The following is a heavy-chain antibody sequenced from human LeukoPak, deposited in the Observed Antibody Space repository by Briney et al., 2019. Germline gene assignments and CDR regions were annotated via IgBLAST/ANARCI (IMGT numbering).Heavy chain of an antibody. V-gene: IGHV3-33*01. Sequence: SGRSLRLSCAASGFTFSSYGMHWVRQAPGKGLEWVAVIWYDGSNKYYADSVKGRFTISRDNSKNTLYLQMNSLRAEDTAVYYCARGRAAFVVVPAATLRPFDYWGQGTLVTVSS. CDR2: IWYDGSNK. J-gene: IGHJ4*02. D-gene: IGHD2-2*01. CDR3: ARGRAAFVVVPAATLRPFDY. CDR1: GFTFSSYG.